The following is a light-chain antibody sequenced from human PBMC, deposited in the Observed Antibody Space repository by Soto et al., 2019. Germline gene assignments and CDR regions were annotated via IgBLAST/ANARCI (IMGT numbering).Light chain of an antibody. V-gene: IGKV1-5*01. CDR1: QNISVW. CDR2: DAS. J-gene: IGKJ2*01. CDR3: QQYYSSSPT. Sequence: DIQMTQSPSTLSASVGDGVTITCRASQNISVWLAWYQQRPGKAPKFLIYDASSLETGVPSRFSGSGSGTEFTLTNRSLQPDDFATDYCQQYYSSSPTFGQGTKLEIK.